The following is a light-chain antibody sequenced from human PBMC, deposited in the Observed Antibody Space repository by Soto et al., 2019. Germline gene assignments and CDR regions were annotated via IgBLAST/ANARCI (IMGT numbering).Light chain of an antibody. CDR1: NSNIGSNT. CDR3: AAWDDSLNGRV. Sequence: QSLLTKPPSASGSPGQRFTISCSGSNSNIGSNTVNWYQQLPGTAPRLLIYYDNLRPSGVPDRISGSKSGTSASLAISGLQSDDEADYYCAAWDDSLNGRVFGTGTKVTVL. J-gene: IGLJ1*01. CDR2: YDN. V-gene: IGLV1-44*01.